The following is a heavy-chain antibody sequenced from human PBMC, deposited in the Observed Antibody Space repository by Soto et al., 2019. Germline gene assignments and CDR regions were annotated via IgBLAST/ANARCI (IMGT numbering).Heavy chain of an antibody. V-gene: IGHV4-59*08. Sequence: SETLSLTCTVSGGSISSYYWSWIRQPPGKGLEWIGYIYYSGSTNYNPSLKSRVTISVDTSKNQFSLKLSSVAAADTAVYYCARLDYDFWSGSMSYYYYMDVWGKGTTVTVSS. J-gene: IGHJ6*03. D-gene: IGHD3-3*01. CDR1: GGSISSYY. CDR3: ARLDYDFWSGSMSYYYYMDV. CDR2: IYYSGST.